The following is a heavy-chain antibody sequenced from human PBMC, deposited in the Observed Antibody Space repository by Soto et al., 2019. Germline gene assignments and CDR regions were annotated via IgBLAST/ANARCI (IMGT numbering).Heavy chain of an antibody. D-gene: IGHD1-1*01. Sequence: PGGSLRLSCAASGFTVSSNYMSWVRQAPGKGLEWVSVIYNDGNTYYADSVKGRFTISRDNFKNTLYLQMNTLRAEDTAVYYCNWNHGYFDYWGQGTLVTVSS. CDR1: GFTVSSNY. V-gene: IGHV3-53*01. CDR2: IYNDGNT. J-gene: IGHJ4*02. CDR3: NWNHGYFDY.